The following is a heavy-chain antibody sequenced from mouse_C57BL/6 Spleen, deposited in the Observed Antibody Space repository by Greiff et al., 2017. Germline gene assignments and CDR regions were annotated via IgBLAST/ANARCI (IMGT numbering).Heavy chain of an antibody. Sequence: QVQLQQPGAELVMPGASVKLSCKASGYTFTSYWMHWVKQRPGQGLEWIGEIDPSDSYTNYNQKFKGKSTLTVDKSSSIAYMQLSSLTSEDSAVYYCARWDYYAMDYWGQGTSVTVSS. CDR2: IDPSDSYT. CDR1: GYTFTSYW. V-gene: IGHV1-69*01. CDR3: ARWDYYAMDY. J-gene: IGHJ4*01.